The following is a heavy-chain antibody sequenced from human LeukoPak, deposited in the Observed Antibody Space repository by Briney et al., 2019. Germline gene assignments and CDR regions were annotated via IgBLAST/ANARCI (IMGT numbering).Heavy chain of an antibody. J-gene: IGHJ4*02. CDR3: AKGFYYDTSAYLDY. CDR2: ISASRGRT. CDR1: GFTFSSYA. V-gene: IGHV3-23*01. D-gene: IGHD3-22*01. Sequence: PGGSLRLSCAASGFTFSSYAMSWARQAPGKGLEGVSGISASRGRTYYADYVRRRFTISRDNSKNTLYLQMNSLRAEDTAVYYCAKGFYYDTSAYLDYWGQGTLVTVSS.